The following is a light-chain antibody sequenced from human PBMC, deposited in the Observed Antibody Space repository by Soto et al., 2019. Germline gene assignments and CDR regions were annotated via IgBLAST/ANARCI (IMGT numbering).Light chain of an antibody. CDR1: QTISTY. J-gene: IGKJ2*01. Sequence: DIQITQSPSSLSASVGDRVTITCRASQTISTYLNWYQQKPGKAPRLLIYDASSLLSGVPSRFSGSGSGTDFTLTIASLQPEDFSTYYCQQSDSTPYTFGQGTKVEI. CDR2: DAS. CDR3: QQSDSTPYT. V-gene: IGKV1-39*01.